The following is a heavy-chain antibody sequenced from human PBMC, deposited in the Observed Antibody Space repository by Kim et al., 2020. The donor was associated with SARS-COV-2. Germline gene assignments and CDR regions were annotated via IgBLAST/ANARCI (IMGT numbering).Heavy chain of an antibody. Sequence: ASVKVSCKASGYTFTSYAMNWVRQAPGQGLEWMGWINTNTGNPTYAQGFTGRFVFSLDTSVSTAYLQISSLKAEDTAVYYCARGLSGSGSQFLDYGMDVWGQGPTDTVSS. J-gene: IGHJ6*02. V-gene: IGHV7-4-1*02. CDR3: ARGLSGSGSQFLDYGMDV. CDR1: GYTFTSYA. D-gene: IGHD3-10*01. CDR2: INTNTGNP.